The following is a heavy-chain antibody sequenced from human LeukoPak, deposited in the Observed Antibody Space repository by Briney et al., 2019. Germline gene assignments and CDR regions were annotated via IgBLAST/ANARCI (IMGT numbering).Heavy chain of an antibody. CDR1: GGSFSGYY. CDR2: INHSGST. J-gene: IGHJ5*02. V-gene: IGHV4-34*01. D-gene: IGHD2-15*01. CDR3: ARVGWRRRWFDP. Sequence: PSETLSLTCAVYGGSFSGYYWSWIRQPPGKGLEWIGEINHSGSTNYNPSLKSRVTISVDTSKNQFSLKLSSVTAADTAVYYCARVGWRRRWFDPWGQGTLVTVSS.